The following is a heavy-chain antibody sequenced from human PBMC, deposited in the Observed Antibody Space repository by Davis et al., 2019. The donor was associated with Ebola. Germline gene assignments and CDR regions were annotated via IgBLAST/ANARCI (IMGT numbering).Heavy chain of an antibody. V-gene: IGHV3-23*01. D-gene: IGHD3-22*01. CDR2: ISGSGGST. CDR3: AKGQPDYYDSSGQYKNGMDV. CDR1: GFTFSSYA. Sequence: GESLKISCAASGFTFSSYAMSWVRQAPGKGLEWVSAISGSGGSTYYADSVKGRFTISRDNSKNTLYLQMNSLRAEDTAVYYCAKGQPDYYDSSGQYKNGMDVWGQGTTVTVSS. J-gene: IGHJ6*02.